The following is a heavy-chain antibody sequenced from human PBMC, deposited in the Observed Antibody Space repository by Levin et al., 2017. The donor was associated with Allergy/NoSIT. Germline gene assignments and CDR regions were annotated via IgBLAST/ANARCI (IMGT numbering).Heavy chain of an antibody. J-gene: IGHJ4*02. Sequence: KPGGSLRLSCAVSGGSISSGGYSWSWIRQPPGKGLEWIGYIYHSGSTYYNPSLKSRVTISVDRSKNQFSLKLSSVTAADTAVYYCARANIRGSSWLPFDYWGQGTLVTVSS. CDR3: ARANIRGSSWLPFDY. D-gene: IGHD6-13*01. V-gene: IGHV4-30-2*01. CDR1: GGSISSGGYS. CDR2: IYHSGST.